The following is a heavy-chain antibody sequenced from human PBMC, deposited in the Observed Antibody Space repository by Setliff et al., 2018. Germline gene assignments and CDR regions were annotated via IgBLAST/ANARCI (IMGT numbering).Heavy chain of an antibody. D-gene: IGHD3-10*01. CDR1: GYTFTTYG. J-gene: IGHJ6*03. CDR2: ISGYNGNT. V-gene: IGHV1-18*01. CDR3: ARVERGRYYGSGSYFSSYYYYMDV. Sequence: ASVKVSCKASGYTFTTYGVAWVRQAPGQGLEWLGWISGYNGNTNYAQRFQGRVTITADKSTSTAYMELSSLRSEDTAVYYCARVERGRYYGSGSYFSSYYYYMDVWGKGTTVTVSS.